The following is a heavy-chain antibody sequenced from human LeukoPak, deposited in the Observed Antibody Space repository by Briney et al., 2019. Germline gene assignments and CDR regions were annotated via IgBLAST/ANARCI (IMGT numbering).Heavy chain of an antibody. CDR2: IGISSTTK. D-gene: IGHD3-3*01. CDR3: ARQESDGSGFPYYFDY. J-gene: IGHJ4*02. Sequence: GGSLRLSCAASGFTFSSYSMNWVRQAPGKGLEWLSYIGISSTTKFYADSVKGRFTISRDNAKNSLYLEMDSLRAEDTAVYYCARQESDGSGFPYYFDYWGQGTLVTVSS. CDR1: GFTFSSYS. V-gene: IGHV3-48*04.